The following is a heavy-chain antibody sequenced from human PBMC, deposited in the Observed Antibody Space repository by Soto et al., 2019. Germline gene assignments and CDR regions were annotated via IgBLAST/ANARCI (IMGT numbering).Heavy chain of an antibody. CDR1: GFSLTTSGVG. Sequence: KESGPTVVKPAETLTLTCTFSGFSLTTSGVGVGWIRQSPGKAPEWLALIYWDDDKRYSASLKSRLTITKDTSKNQVVLTMASVDPADTATYYCAHRILRTVFGLVTTTAIYFDFWGQGTPVVVSS. D-gene: IGHD3-3*01. CDR3: AHRILRTVFGLVTTTAIYFDF. J-gene: IGHJ4*02. CDR2: IYWDDDK. V-gene: IGHV2-5*02.